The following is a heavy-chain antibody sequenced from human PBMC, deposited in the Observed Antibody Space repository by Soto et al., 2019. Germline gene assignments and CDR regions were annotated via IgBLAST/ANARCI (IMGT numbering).Heavy chain of an antibody. D-gene: IGHD3-16*02. V-gene: IGHV2-5*02. CDR2: IYWDDDK. CDR1: GFSLSTSGVG. CDR3: AHRRYDYLWGSYRPYDAFDI. Sequence: QITLKESGPTLVKPTQTLTLTCTFSGFSLSTSGVGVGWIRQPPGKALEWLALIYWDDDKRYSPSLKSSLTIPKNTSNNHVVLTMTTMDPVDTATYFCAHRRYDYLWGSYRPYDAFDIWGQGTMVTVSS. J-gene: IGHJ3*02.